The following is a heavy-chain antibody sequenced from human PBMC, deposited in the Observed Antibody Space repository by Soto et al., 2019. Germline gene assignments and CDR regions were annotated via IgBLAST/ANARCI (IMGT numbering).Heavy chain of an antibody. CDR1: GGSISSSSYY. J-gene: IGHJ6*03. CDR2: IYYSGST. Sequence: PSETLSLTCTVSGGSISSSSYYWGWIRQPPGKGLEWIGSIYYSGSTYYNPSLKSRVTISVDTSKNQFSLKLSSVTAANTAVYYCARLNEYYYYYMDVWGKGTTVTVSS. CDR3: ARLNEYYYYYMDV. V-gene: IGHV4-39*01.